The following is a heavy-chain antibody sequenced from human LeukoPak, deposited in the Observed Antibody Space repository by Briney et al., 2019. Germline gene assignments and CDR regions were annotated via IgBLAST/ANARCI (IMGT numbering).Heavy chain of an antibody. CDR2: ISYDGSSK. CDR1: GFTFSSYG. V-gene: IGHV3-30*18. CDR3: AKDTDYGGNSGHYYGMDV. D-gene: IGHD4-17*01. Sequence: GGSLRLSCAASGFTFSSYGMHWVRQAPVKGLEWVAVISYDGSSKYYADSVKGRFTISRDNSKNTLYLQMNSLRAEDTAVYYCAKDTDYGGNSGHYYGMDVWGQGTTVTVSS. J-gene: IGHJ6*02.